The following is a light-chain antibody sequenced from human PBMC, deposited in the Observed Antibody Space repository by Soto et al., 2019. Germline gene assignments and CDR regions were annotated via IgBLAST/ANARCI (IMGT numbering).Light chain of an antibody. J-gene: IGKJ1*01. CDR1: RSVSSN. CDR3: QQYVALPPT. CDR2: GAS. V-gene: IGKV3-15*01. Sequence: EIVMTQSPATLSVSPGERVTLSCRASRSVSSNLAWYQQKPGQAPRLLMYGASTRATGIPARFSGSGSGTEFTLTISSLQSEDFAVYYCQQYVALPPTFGQGTKVEI.